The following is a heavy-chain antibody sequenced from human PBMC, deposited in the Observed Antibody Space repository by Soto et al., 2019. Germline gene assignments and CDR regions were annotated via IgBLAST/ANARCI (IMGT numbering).Heavy chain of an antibody. CDR2: IYPGDSDT. CDR3: ARDKVGSWNYYYYYYGMDV. J-gene: IGHJ6*02. Sequence: GESLKISCKGSGYSFTSYWIGWVRQMPGKGLEWMGIIYPGDSDTRYSPSFQGQVTISADKSISTAYLQWSSLKASDTAMYYCARDKVGSWNYYYYYYGMDVWGQGTTVTVSS. CDR1: GYSFTSYW. D-gene: IGHD1-7*01. V-gene: IGHV5-51*01.